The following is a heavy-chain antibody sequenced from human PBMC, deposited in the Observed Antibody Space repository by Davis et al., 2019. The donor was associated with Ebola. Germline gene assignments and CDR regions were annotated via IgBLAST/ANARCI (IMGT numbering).Heavy chain of an antibody. CDR1: GFTFSNAW. CDR3: TGSGEVDY. V-gene: IGHV3-72*01. D-gene: IGHD3-10*01. J-gene: IGHJ4*02. CDR2: IRSKANSYTT. Sequence: PGGSLRLSCAASGFTFSNAWMNWVRQAPGKGLEWVGRIRSKANSYTTEYAASVKGRFTISRDDSKNSLYLQMNSLKTEDTAVYYCTGSGEVDYWGQGTLVTVSS.